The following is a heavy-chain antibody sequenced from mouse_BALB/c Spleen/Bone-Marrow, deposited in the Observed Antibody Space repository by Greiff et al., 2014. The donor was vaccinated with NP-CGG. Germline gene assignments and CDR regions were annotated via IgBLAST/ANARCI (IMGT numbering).Heavy chain of an antibody. V-gene: IGHV1-69*02. CDR1: GYTFTSYW. Sequence: QVQLQQSGAELVKPGAPVKLSCKASGYTFTSYWMNWVKQRPGRGLEWIGRIDPSDSETHYNQKFKDKATLTVDKSSSTAYIQLSSLTSEDSAVYYCARALGDGYYYAMVYWGQGTSVTVSS. D-gene: IGHD2-3*01. J-gene: IGHJ4*01. CDR2: IDPSDSET. CDR3: ARALGDGYYYAMVY.